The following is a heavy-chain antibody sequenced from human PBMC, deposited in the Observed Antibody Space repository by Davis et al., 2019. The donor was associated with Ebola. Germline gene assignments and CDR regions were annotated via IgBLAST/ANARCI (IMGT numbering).Heavy chain of an antibody. J-gene: IGHJ5*02. CDR3: AKGVTTIISWFDP. CDR1: GFNFRSYG. Sequence: PGGSLRLSCAASGFNFRSYGMHWVRHVPGKGLECVAVISHDGASKHYADSVKGRFTISRDNSKNTLYLQMNSLRAEDTAVYYCAKGVTTIISWFDPWGQGTLVTVSS. D-gene: IGHD5-12*01. CDR2: ISHDGASK. V-gene: IGHV3-33*06.